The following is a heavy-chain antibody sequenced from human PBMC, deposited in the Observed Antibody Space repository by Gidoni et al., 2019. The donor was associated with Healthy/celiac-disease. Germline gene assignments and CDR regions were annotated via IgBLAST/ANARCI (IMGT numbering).Heavy chain of an antibody. D-gene: IGHD3-3*01. V-gene: IGHV3-23*01. J-gene: IGHJ4*02. CDR3: AKDNRCLQFFLLG. CDR1: GFTFSSYG. Sequence: EVQLLDSGGGLVQPGGSLRVSCAASGFTFSSYGMSWFRQAQGKGLAWVSAISCSGVSTYYADSVKGRFTISRDNSKNTLYLQMNSLRAEDTAVYYCAKDNRCLQFFLLGWGQGTLVTVSS. CDR2: ISCSGVST.